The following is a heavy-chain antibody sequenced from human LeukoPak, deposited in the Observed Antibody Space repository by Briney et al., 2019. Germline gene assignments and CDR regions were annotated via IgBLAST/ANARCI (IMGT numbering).Heavy chain of an antibody. CDR1: GFTFSSYS. CDR3: ARDWGYYDSSGYSYPYYFDY. CDR2: ISSGSSYI. D-gene: IGHD3-22*01. J-gene: IGHJ4*02. V-gene: IGHV3-21*01. Sequence: GGSLRLSCAASGFTFSSYSMNWVRQPPGKGREWVASISSGSSYIYYADSVKGRFTIPRDHAKSSLYLQMNSLRADDTVVYYCARDWGYYDSSGYSYPYYFDYWGQGTLVTVSS.